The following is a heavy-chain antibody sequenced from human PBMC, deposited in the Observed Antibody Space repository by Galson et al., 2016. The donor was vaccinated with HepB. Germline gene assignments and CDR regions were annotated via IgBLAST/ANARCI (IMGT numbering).Heavy chain of an antibody. CDR1: GFTFSGCW. J-gene: IGHJ4*02. CDR2: VNGDGRST. Sequence: SLRLSCAASGFTFSGCWMHWVRQPPGKGLEWVSRVNGDGRSTTYADSVKGRFTISRDNAKSTVHLQMNSLRAEDTAIYYCARDTNGDLGDYWGQGTLVAVSS. CDR3: ARDTNGDLGDY. V-gene: IGHV3-74*03. D-gene: IGHD2-8*01.